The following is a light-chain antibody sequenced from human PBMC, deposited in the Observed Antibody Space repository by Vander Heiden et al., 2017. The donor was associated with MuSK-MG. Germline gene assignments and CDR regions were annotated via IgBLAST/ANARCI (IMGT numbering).Light chain of an antibody. CDR3: QQYNRYPRT. J-gene: IGKJ1*01. CDR1: QSISSW. CDR2: KAS. V-gene: IGKV1-5*03. Sequence: TTQTPSTLSASVGGRVTITCRASQSISSWLAWYQQKPGKATKLLIYKASSLESRVASRCSGSGSRTEFTLTISSLQPDDFATYYCQQYNRYPRTFGQGTKVEIK.